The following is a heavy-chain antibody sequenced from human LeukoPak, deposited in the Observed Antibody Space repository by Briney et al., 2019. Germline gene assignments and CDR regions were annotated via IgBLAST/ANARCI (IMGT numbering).Heavy chain of an antibody. CDR1: GGTFSSYA. CDR2: IIPIFGTA. Sequence: SVKVSCKASGGTFSSYAISWVRQAPGQGLEWMGGIIPIFGTANYAQKFQGRVTITADESTSTAYMELSSLRSEDTAVCYCARVPVYSSSWYYNYYYYMDVWGKGTTVTISS. V-gene: IGHV1-69*01. J-gene: IGHJ6*03. CDR3: ARVPVYSSSWYYNYYYYMDV. D-gene: IGHD6-13*01.